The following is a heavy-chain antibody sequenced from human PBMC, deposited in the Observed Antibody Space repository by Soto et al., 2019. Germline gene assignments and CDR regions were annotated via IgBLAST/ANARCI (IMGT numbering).Heavy chain of an antibody. V-gene: IGHV3-53*01. CDR1: GFTVSSNY. J-gene: IGHJ6*02. D-gene: IGHD3-10*01. Sequence: EVQLVESGGGLIQPGGSLRLSCAASGFTVSSNYMSWVRQAPGKGLEWVSVIYSGGSTYYADSVKGRFTISRDNSKTTLYLQMNSLRAEDTAVYYCARDRYYGSGIRYGMDVWGQGTTVTVSS. CDR3: ARDRYYGSGIRYGMDV. CDR2: IYSGGST.